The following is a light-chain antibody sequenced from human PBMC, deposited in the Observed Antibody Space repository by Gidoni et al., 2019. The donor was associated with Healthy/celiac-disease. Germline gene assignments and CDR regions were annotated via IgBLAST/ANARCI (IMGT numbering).Light chain of an antibody. V-gene: IGKV1-33*01. Sequence: DIKMTQSPSSLSASVGDRVTITCQASQDISNYLNWYQQKPGKAPKLLIYDASNLETGVPSRFSGSGSGTDFTFTISSLQPEDIATYYCQQYDNLPFTFXPXTKVDIK. CDR2: DAS. J-gene: IGKJ3*01. CDR1: QDISNY. CDR3: QQYDNLPFT.